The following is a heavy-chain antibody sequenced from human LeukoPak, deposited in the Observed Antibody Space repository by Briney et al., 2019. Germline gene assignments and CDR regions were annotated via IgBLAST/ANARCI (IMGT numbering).Heavy chain of an antibody. J-gene: IGHJ6*03. Sequence: SETLSLTCTVSGGSISSGGYYWSWIRQHPGKGLEWIGYIYYSGSTYYNPSLKSRVTISVDTSKNQFSLKLSSVTAADTAVYYCARSRWVDIVATIPSYYMDVWGKGATVTVSS. CDR2: IYYSGST. V-gene: IGHV4-31*03. D-gene: IGHD5-12*01. CDR3: ARSRWVDIVATIPSYYMDV. CDR1: GGSISSGGYY.